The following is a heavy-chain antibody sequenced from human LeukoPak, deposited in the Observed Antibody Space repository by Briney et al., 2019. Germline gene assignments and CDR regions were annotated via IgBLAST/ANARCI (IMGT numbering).Heavy chain of an antibody. V-gene: IGHV3-48*04. CDR2: ISASGDTI. Sequence: PGGSLRLPCAASGFTFSSYWMSWVRQAPGKGLEWVSYISASGDTIYYADSVKGRFTISRDNARNSLYLQMSSLRAEDTAVYYCAARSVASNPEAYWGQGTLVTVSS. CDR3: AARSVASNPEAY. J-gene: IGHJ4*02. CDR1: GFTFSSYW. D-gene: IGHD5-24*01.